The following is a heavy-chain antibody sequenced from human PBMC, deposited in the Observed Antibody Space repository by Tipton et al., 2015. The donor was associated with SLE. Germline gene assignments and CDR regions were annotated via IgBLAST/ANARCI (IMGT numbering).Heavy chain of an antibody. CDR3: ARAGEYGDYEATDY. D-gene: IGHD5-12*01. Sequence: TLSLTCAVHGGSFSGYFWSWVRQPPEKGLEWIGEIDHSGSTNYNPSLKSRVTISVDTSKTQFSLKLSSVTAADTATYYCARAGEYGDYEATDYWGQGTLVTVSS. CDR2: IDHSGST. V-gene: IGHV4-34*01. J-gene: IGHJ4*02. CDR1: GGSFSGYF.